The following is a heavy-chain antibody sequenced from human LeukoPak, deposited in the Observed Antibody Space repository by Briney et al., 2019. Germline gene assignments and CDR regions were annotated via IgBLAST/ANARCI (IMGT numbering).Heavy chain of an antibody. Sequence: GESLKISCKGYGYSFSRNWIGWVRQMPGKGLEWMGINYPADSDTRYSPSFQGQVTISADKSVSTAFLRWSSLQTSDTAMYYCAKPGTTATTIWGQGTLVTVSS. CDR3: AKPGTTATTI. CDR1: GYSFSRNW. CDR2: NYPADSDT. V-gene: IGHV5-51*01. J-gene: IGHJ4*02. D-gene: IGHD1-1*01.